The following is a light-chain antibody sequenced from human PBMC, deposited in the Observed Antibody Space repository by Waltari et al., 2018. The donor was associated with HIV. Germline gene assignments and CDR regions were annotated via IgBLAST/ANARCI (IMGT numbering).Light chain of an antibody. V-gene: IGLV2-14*03. Sequence: QSALTQPASVSGSPGQSITIPCTGTSSDVGGYNYVSWYQQHPGKAPKIMIYDVSNRPSGVSNRFSGSKSGNTASLTISGLQAEDEADYYGSSYTSSSTLVVFGGGTKLTVL. CDR1: SSDVGGYNY. J-gene: IGLJ2*01. CDR2: DVS. CDR3: SSYTSSSTLVV.